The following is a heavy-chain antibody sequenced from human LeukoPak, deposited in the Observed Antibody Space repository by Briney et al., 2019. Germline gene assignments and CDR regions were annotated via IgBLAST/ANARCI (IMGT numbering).Heavy chain of an antibody. CDR3: ARRRYCSSTSCYIRYYFDY. D-gene: IGHD2-2*02. V-gene: IGHV4-39*07. J-gene: IGHJ4*02. Sequence: WVRQPPGKGLEWIGSIYYSGSTYYNPSLKSRVTISVDTSKNQFSLKLSSVTAADTAVDYCARRRYCSSTSCYIRYYFDYWGQGTLVTVSS. CDR2: IYYSGST.